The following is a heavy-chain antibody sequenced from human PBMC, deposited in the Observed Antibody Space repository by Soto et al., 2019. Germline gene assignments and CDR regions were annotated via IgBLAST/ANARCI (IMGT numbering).Heavy chain of an antibody. V-gene: IGHV4-31*03. J-gene: IGHJ4*02. CDR3: ARENGDYVPNYFDY. Sequence: QVQLQESGPGLVKPSQTLSLTCTVSGGSISSGGYYWSWIRQHPGKGLEWIGYIYYSGSTYYNPSLESRVTISVDTSKNPFSLKLSSVTAADTAVCYCARENGDYVPNYFDYWGQGTLVTVSS. CDR2: IYYSGST. CDR1: GGSISSGGYY. D-gene: IGHD4-17*01.